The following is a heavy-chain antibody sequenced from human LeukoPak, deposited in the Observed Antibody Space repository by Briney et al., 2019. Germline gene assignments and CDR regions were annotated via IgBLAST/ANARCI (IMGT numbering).Heavy chain of an antibody. V-gene: IGHV3-23*01. D-gene: IGHD3-3*01. CDR2: ISGSGGST. J-gene: IGHJ6*02. Sequence: GGSLRLSCAASGFTFSSYAMHWVRQAPGKGLEWVSAISGSGGSTYYADSVKGRFTISRDNSKNTLYLQMNSLRAEDTAVYYCAKDLGYYDFWSGYYYGMDVWGQGTTVTVSS. CDR1: GFTFSSYA. CDR3: AKDLGYYDFWSGYYYGMDV.